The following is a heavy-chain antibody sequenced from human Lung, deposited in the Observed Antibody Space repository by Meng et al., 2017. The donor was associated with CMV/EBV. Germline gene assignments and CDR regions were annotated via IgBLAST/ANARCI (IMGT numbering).Heavy chain of an antibody. CDR1: GFTFSSYS. CDR2: ISSSSSTI. D-gene: IGHD2-2*01. J-gene: IGHJ6*02. V-gene: IGHV3-48*04. CDR3: ARACSSTSCLAAYYYYGMDV. Sequence: GGSLRLSCAASGFTFSSYSMNWVRQAPGKGLEWVSYISSSSSTIYYADSVKGRFTISRDNAKNSLYLQMNSLRAEDTAVYYCARACSSTSCLAAYYYYGMDVWGQWTTVTVSS.